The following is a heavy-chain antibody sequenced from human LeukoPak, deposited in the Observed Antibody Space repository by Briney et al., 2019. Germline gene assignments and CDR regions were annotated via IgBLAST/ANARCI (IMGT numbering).Heavy chain of an antibody. D-gene: IGHD2-15*01. J-gene: IGHJ4*02. V-gene: IGHV1-69*02. Sequence: SVEVSCKASGGTFSSYTISWVRQAPGQGLEWMGRIIPILGIANYAQKFQGRVTITADKSTSTAYMELSSLRSEDTAVYYCARGSSHCSGGSCPSYWGQGTLVTVSS. CDR2: IIPILGIA. CDR3: ARGSSHCSGGSCPSY. CDR1: GGTFSSYT.